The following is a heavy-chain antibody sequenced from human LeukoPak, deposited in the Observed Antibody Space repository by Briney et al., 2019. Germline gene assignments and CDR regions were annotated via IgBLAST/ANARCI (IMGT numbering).Heavy chain of an antibody. Sequence: GGSLRLSCAASGFTFSDYYMSWIRQAPGKGLEWVSYISSSGSTIFYADSAKGRFTISRDNAKNSLYLQMNSLRAEDTAVYHCAREMATIRDYWGQGTLVTVSS. CDR3: AREMATIRDY. CDR1: GFTFSDYY. D-gene: IGHD5-24*01. J-gene: IGHJ4*02. V-gene: IGHV3-11*01. CDR2: ISSSGSTI.